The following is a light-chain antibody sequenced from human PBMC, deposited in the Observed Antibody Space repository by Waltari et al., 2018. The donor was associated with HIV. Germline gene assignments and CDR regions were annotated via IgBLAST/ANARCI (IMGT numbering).Light chain of an antibody. V-gene: IGLV1-47*01. CDR1: SSNIGINY. CDR2: RNN. J-gene: IGLJ2*01. CDR3: AAWDDSLSGLV. Sequence: QSVLTPPPSASGTPGPRFTISCSGSSSNIGINYVYWYQQLPGTAPKLLIYRNNQRPSGVPDRFSGSKSGTSASLAISGLRSEDEADYYCAAWDDSLSGLVFGGGTKLTVL.